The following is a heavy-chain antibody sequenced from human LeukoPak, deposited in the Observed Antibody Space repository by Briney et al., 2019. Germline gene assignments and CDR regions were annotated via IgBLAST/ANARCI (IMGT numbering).Heavy chain of an antibody. V-gene: IGHV3-21*01. CDR2: ISSSSNYI. CDR3: AKERTGVVDH. CDR1: GFTFSSYN. J-gene: IGHJ4*02. Sequence: GGSLRLSCAASGFTFSSYNMNWVRQAPGKGLEWVSSISSSSNYIYYADSVKGRFTISRDNSKNTLYLQMKSLRAEDTAVYYCAKERTGVVDHWGQGTLVTVSS. D-gene: IGHD2-2*01.